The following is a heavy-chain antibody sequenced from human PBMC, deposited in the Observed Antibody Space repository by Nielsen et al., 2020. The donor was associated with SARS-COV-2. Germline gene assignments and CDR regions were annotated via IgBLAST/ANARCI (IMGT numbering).Heavy chain of an antibody. J-gene: IGHJ4*02. V-gene: IGHV4-30-2*01. Sequence: LRLSCTVSGGSISNYYWSWIRQPPGKGLEWIGYIYHSGSTYYNPSLKSRVTISVDRSKNQFSLKLSSVTAADTAVYYCARGRLYSFGGVIARYFDYWGQGTLVTVSS. D-gene: IGHD3-16*02. CDR2: IYHSGST. CDR1: GGSISNYY. CDR3: ARGRLYSFGGVIARYFDY.